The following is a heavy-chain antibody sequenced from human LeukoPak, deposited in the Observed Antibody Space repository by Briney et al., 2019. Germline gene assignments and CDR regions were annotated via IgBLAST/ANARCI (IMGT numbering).Heavy chain of an antibody. Sequence: PGGSLRLSCAASGFTFSSYAMSWVRQAPGKGLEWVSAISGSGGSTYYADSVKGRFTISRDNSKNTLYLQMNSLRAEDTAVYYCAKFRLSYYYDSSGYSPGDYWGQGTLVTVSS. V-gene: IGHV3-23*01. CDR3: AKFRLSYYYDSSGYSPGDY. CDR2: ISGSGGST. J-gene: IGHJ4*02. D-gene: IGHD3-22*01. CDR1: GFTFSSYA.